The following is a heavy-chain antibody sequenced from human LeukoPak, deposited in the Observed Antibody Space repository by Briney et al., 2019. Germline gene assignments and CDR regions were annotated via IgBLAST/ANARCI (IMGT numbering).Heavy chain of an antibody. CDR3: AQIGYCSSTSCPKPSDY. D-gene: IGHD2-2*01. V-gene: IGHV4-34*01. Sequence: PSGTLSLTCAVYGGSFSGYYWSWIRQRPGKELEWIGGTNHSGSTNYNPSLKSRVTISVDTSNNQFSLKLSSVTAADTAVYYCAQIGYCSSTSCPKPSDYWGQGTLVTVSS. CDR2: TNHSGST. J-gene: IGHJ4*02. CDR1: GGSFSGYY.